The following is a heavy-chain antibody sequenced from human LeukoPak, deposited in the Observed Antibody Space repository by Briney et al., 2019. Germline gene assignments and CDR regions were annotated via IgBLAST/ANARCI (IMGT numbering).Heavy chain of an antibody. V-gene: IGHV1-69*06. Sequence: GASVKVSCKASGGTLRSHAISWVRQAPGHGLEWMGGIIPFFGTPNYAQKFQGRVTLTADKSTSTAYMELSSLRSEDTAVYYCAKALIYCSSSSCCSDYWGEGSLVTVSS. J-gene: IGHJ4*02. CDR1: GGTLRSHA. CDR3: AKALIYCSSSSCCSDY. D-gene: IGHD2-2*01. CDR2: IIPFFGTP.